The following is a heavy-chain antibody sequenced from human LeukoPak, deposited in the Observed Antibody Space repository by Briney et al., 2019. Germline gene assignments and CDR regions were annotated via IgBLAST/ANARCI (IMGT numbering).Heavy chain of an antibody. V-gene: IGHV3-9*01. CDR1: GFTFDDYT. J-gene: IGHJ2*01. Sequence: SGGSLRLSCAASGFTFDDYTMHWVRQAPGKGLEWVSLISWNSGSIGYADSVKGRFTVSRDNAKNSLYLQMNSLRAEDTAFYYCAKRSLSAWYFDLWGRGALVTVSS. CDR3: AKRSLSAWYFDL. CDR2: ISWNSGSI.